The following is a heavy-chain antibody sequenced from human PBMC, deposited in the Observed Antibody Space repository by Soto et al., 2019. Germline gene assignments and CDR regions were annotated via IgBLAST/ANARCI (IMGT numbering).Heavy chain of an antibody. D-gene: IGHD4-17*01. J-gene: IGHJ5*02. CDR1: GGTFNNYG. V-gene: IGHV1-69*01. CDR3: ARDRPYGDPNWFDP. Sequence: QVQLVQSGAEVKKPGSSVKVSCKASGGTFNNYGMGWVRQAPGQGLEWMGGIIPMIGRTNYAQKFQGRLTLTADASRSTAYMELRSLRSDDTAVYYCARDRPYGDPNWFDPWGQGTLVTVSS. CDR2: IIPMIGRT.